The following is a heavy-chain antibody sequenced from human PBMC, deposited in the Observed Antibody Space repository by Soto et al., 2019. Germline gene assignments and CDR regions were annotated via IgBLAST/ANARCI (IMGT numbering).Heavy chain of an antibody. Sequence: GGSLRLSCAASGFTFNTYSMNWVRQAPGKGLEWLSYISSSSSSIYYADSVKGRFTISRDNAKNSLYLQMNSLRAEDTAKYYCARVMSISWYFDLWGRGTLVTAPQ. CDR2: ISSSSSSI. J-gene: IGHJ2*01. D-gene: IGHD5-12*01. CDR1: GFTFNTYS. V-gene: IGHV3-48*01. CDR3: ARVMSISWYFDL.